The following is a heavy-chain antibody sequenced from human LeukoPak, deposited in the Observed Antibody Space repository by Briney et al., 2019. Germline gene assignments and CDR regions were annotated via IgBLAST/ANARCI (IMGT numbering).Heavy chain of an antibody. CDR1: GYTFTSCG. J-gene: IGHJ4*02. Sequence: SVNVSCKASGYTFTSCGFSWVRQAPGQGREWMGWISAYNGNTNYAQKLQGRVTMTTDTSTRTAYMELRSLRSDDTAVYYCARSGATISSDEGTFDHWGQGTLGTVSS. D-gene: IGHD5-12*01. V-gene: IGHV1-18*01. CDR2: ISAYNGNT. CDR3: ARSGATISSDEGTFDH.